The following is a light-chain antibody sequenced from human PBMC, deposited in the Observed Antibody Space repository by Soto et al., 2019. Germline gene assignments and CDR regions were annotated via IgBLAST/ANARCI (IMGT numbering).Light chain of an antibody. J-gene: IGKJ1*01. CDR1: LTIGHS. CDR3: QQTYNLPRK. V-gene: IGKV1-39*01. CDR2: GAS. Sequence: DIQMTQSPSSLSASVGDRVTITCRASLTIGHSLSWFQQKAGKPPTLLIYGASALQRGVPARFSGSGSGTEFTLTINKMQREDFATYYFQQTYNLPRKFGKGTKVDI.